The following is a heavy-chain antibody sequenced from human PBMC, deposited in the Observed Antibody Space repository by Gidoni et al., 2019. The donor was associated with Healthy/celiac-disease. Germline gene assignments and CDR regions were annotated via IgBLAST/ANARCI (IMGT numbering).Heavy chain of an antibody. Sequence: QVQLVESGGGVVQPGRSLRLSCAASGFTFSSYAMHWFRQAPGQGLEWVAVISYDGSNKYYADAVKGRVTISRDNSKNTLYLQMNSLRAEDTAVYYCARDRRFVYQRIVVVPAAIEGGYYGMDVWGQGTTVTVSS. CDR2: ISYDGSNK. CDR3: ARDRRFVYQRIVVVPAAIEGGYYGMDV. CDR1: GFTFSSYA. V-gene: IGHV3-30-3*01. J-gene: IGHJ6*02. D-gene: IGHD2-2*02.